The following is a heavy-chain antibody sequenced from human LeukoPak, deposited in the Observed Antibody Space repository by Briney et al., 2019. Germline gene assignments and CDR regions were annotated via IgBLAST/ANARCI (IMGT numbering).Heavy chain of an antibody. J-gene: IGHJ6*02. CDR1: GYTFTIYG. CDR2: ISAYNGNT. V-gene: IGHV1-18*01. Sequence: ASVKVSCTASGYTFTIYGISWVRQAPGQGLEWMGWISAYNGNTNYAQKLQGRVTMTTDTSTSTAYMELRSLRSDDTAVYYCAREARYYDFWSGLGDYYYGMDVWGQGTTVTVSS. D-gene: IGHD3-3*01. CDR3: AREARYYDFWSGLGDYYYGMDV.